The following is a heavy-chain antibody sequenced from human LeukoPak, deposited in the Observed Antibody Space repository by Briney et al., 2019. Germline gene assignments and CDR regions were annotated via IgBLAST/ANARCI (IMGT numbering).Heavy chain of an antibody. V-gene: IGHV1-18*01. D-gene: IGHD2-8*02. CDR2: ISAYNGNT. J-gene: IGHJ4*02. CDR3: AKDGGSIVSPYWFDY. CDR1: GYTFTSYG. Sequence: ASVKVSCKASGYTFTSYGISWVRQAPGQGLEWMGWISAYNGNTNYAQKLQGRVTMTTDTSTSTAYMELRSLRSDDTAVYYCAKDGGSIVSPYWFDYWGQGTLVTVSS.